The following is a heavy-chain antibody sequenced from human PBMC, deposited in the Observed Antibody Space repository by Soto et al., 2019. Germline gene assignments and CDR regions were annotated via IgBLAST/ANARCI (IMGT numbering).Heavy chain of an antibody. CDR2: VSIGGST. Sequence: DVQLLESEGGLVQPEGSLRLSCAASGFTFSSYAMGWVRQGPGKGLEWVAVVSIGGSTHYADSVRGRFTISRDNSKNTLSLQMNSLTAEDTAVYFCAKRRGAGGHFDYWGQGALLTVSS. J-gene: IGHJ4*02. CDR3: AKRRGAGGHFDY. V-gene: IGHV3-23*01. CDR1: GFTFSSYA. D-gene: IGHD2-15*01.